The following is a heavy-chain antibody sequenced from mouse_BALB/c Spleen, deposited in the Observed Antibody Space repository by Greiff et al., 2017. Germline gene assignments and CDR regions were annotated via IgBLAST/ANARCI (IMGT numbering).Heavy chain of an antibody. CDR3: ASYGNSWFAY. CDR2: IDPANGNT. Sequence: EVKLVESGAELVKPGASVKLSCTASGFNIKDTYMHWVKQRPEQGLEWIGRIDPANGNTKYDPKFQGKATITADTSSNTAYLQLSSLTSEDTAVYYCASYGNSWFAYWGQGTLVTVSA. D-gene: IGHD2-10*02. J-gene: IGHJ3*01. V-gene: IGHV14-3*02. CDR1: GFNIKDTY.